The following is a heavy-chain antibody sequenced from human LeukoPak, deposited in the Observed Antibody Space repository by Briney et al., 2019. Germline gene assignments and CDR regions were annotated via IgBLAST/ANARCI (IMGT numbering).Heavy chain of an antibody. CDR2: IYYSGST. D-gene: IGHD6-13*01. CDR3: ARGVTSSWYRGWFDP. Sequence: SETLSLTCTVSGGSISSYYWSWIRQPRGKGLEWSGYIYYSGSTNYNPSLKSRVTISVDTSKNQFSLKLSSVTAADTAVYYCARGVTSSWYRGWFDPWGQGTLVTVSS. J-gene: IGHJ5*02. V-gene: IGHV4-59*12. CDR1: GGSISSYY.